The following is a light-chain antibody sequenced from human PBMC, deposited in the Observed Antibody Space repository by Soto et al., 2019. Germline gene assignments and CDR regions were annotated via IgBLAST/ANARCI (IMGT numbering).Light chain of an antibody. J-gene: IGKJ4*01. CDR3: QPYNNWPLT. V-gene: IGKV3-15*01. Sequence: EIVLTQSPCTLSLSRGESATLSSGASQSVSSSYLAWYQQKPGQAPRLLIYDTSTRATGVPTRFSGSRSGAEFTLTINSLQSEDFAVYYCQPYNNWPLTFGGGTKVDIK. CDR1: QSVSSSY. CDR2: DTS.